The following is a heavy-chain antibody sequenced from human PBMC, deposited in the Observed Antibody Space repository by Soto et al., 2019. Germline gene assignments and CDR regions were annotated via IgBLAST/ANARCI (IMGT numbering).Heavy chain of an antibody. CDR2: IYPGTSDT. D-gene: IGHD3-22*01. CDR1: GYSFTSNW. Sequence: EVQLVQSGAEVKKPGESLKISCKGSGYSFTSNWIGWVRQLPGKGLEWMGIIYPGTSDTRYSPSFQGQVTISADKSISTAYLQWSSLKASDSAIYYCARSLYYDSTTQSPCWYVDLWGRGTLVTVSS. V-gene: IGHV5-51*01. CDR3: ARSLYYDSTTQSPCWYVDL. J-gene: IGHJ2*01.